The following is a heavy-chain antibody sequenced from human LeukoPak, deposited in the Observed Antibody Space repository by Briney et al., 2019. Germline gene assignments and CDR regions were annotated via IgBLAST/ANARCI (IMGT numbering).Heavy chain of an antibody. Sequence: TPSETLSFTCAVYGGSFSGYYWSWIRQPPGKGLEWIGEINHSGSTNYNPSLKGRVTISVDTSKNQFSLKLSSVTAADTAVYYCARGRFIYAFDIWGQGTMVTVSS. J-gene: IGHJ3*02. CDR2: INHSGST. CDR3: ARGRFIYAFDI. V-gene: IGHV4-34*01. CDR1: GGSFSGYY. D-gene: IGHD3-16*02.